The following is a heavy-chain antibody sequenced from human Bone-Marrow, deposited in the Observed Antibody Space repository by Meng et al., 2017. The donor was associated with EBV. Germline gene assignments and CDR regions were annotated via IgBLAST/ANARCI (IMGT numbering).Heavy chain of an antibody. V-gene: IGHV4-30-4*01. J-gene: IGHJ4*02. CDR3: ARGSSFCSGGSCFEN. D-gene: IGHD2-15*01. CDR1: GCSISTGYYY. CDR2: MYYNGIT. Sequence: QPLWSVPGLVKPSQTLSLTCAVSGCSISTGYYYWTWIRQPPGKGLEWIGYMYYNGITYYNPSLKSRVTISGDSSKNQFSLKLTSVTAADTAVYFCARGSSFCSGGSCFENWGQGTLVTVSS.